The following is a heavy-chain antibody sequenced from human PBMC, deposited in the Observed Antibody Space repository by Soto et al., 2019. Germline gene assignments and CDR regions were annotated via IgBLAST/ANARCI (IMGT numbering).Heavy chain of an antibody. CDR2: IYWDDDK. D-gene: IGHD5-12*01. CDR1: GFSLSTSGVG. J-gene: IGHJ5*02. V-gene: IGHV2-5*02. Sequence: HITLKESGPPLVEPTQTLTLTCAFSGFSLSTSGVGVGWIRQPPGKALEWLAFIYWDDDKRYNPSLRTRLTIIKDTSTNQVVLIMTNIDPVDTATYYCAYRQEYRGSWDSGWFDPWGQGTLVTVSS. CDR3: AYRQEYRGSWDSGWFDP.